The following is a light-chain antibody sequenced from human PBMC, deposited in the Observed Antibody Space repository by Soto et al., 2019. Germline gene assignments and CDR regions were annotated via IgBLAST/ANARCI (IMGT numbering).Light chain of an antibody. J-gene: IGLJ2*01. CDR1: SSDVGGYNY. CDR3: SSYTSGSPGV. Sequence: QSALTQPASVSGSPGQSITISCTGTSSDVGGYNYVSWYQQHPGKTPKLMIYDVSNRPSGVSNRYSGAKSGNTASLTISGLQAEHEPDYKFSSYTSGSPGVLGGGTALPLL. V-gene: IGLV2-14*01. CDR2: DVS.